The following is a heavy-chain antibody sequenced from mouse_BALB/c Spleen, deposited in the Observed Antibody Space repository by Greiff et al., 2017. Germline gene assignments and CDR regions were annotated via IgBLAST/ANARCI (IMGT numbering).Heavy chain of an antibody. V-gene: IGHV5-17*02. CDR1: GFTFSSFG. J-gene: IGHJ3*01. D-gene: IGHD1-1*01. CDR3: ARYGSSYGFAY. CDR2: ISSGSSTI. Sequence: DVMLVESGGGLVQPGGSRKLSCAASGFTFSSFGMHWVRQAPEKGLEWVAYISSGSSTIYYADTVKGRFTISRDNPKNTLFLQMTSLRSEDTAMYYCARYGSSYGFAYWGQGTLVTVSA.